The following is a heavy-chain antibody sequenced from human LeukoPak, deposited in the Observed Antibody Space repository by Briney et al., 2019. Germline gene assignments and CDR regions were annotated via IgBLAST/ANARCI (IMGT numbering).Heavy chain of an antibody. Sequence: SETLSLTCAVYGGSFSGYYWSWIRQPPGKGLEWIGEINHSGSTNYNPSLKSRVTISVDTSKNQLSLKLSSVTAADTAVYYCARVGGMVRGSFDYWGQGTLVTVSS. CDR1: GGSFSGYY. D-gene: IGHD3-10*01. V-gene: IGHV4-34*01. CDR3: ARVGGMVRGSFDY. CDR2: INHSGST. J-gene: IGHJ4*02.